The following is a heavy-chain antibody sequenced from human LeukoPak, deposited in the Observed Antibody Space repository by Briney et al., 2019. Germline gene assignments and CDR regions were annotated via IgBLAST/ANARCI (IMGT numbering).Heavy chain of an antibody. D-gene: IGHD5-24*01. CDR2: YSGST. J-gene: IGHJ4*02. V-gene: IGHV4-39*01. CDR3: ARGNGYNYY. CDR1: GXSISSSSYY. Sequence: SETLSLTCTVSGXSISSSSYYWAWIRQPPGKGLEYIGSYSGSTYYNPSLKSRVTISVDTSKKQFSLKLSSVTAADTAVYYCARGNGYNYYWGQGTLVTVSS.